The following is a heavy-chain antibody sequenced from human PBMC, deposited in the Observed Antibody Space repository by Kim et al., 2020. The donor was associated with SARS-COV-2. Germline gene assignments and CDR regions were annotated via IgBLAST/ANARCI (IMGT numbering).Heavy chain of an antibody. V-gene: IGHV4-59*01. CDR3: ARDAHGLARFDP. J-gene: IGHJ5*02. Sequence: NYYPSLKSRVTISVDTSKNQFSLKMSSVTAADTAVYYCARDAHGLARFDPWGQGTLVTVSS.